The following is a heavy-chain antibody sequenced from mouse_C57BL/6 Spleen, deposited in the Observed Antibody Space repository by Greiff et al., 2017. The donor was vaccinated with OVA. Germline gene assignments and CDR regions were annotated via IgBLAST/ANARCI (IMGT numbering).Heavy chain of an antibody. CDR3: ARKDAKVVGYFDV. CDR1: GYTFTSYW. D-gene: IGHD1-1*01. J-gene: IGHJ1*03. V-gene: IGHV1-72*01. Sequence: QVQLQQPGAELVKPGASVKLSCKASGYTFTSYWMHWVKQRPGRGLEWIGRIDPNSGGTKYNEKFKSQATLTVDKPSSTAYMQLRRLTSEDSAVNYCARKDAKVVGYFDVWGTGTTVTVSS. CDR2: IDPNSGGT.